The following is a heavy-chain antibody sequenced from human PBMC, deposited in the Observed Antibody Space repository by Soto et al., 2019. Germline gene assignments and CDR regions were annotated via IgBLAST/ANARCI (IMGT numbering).Heavy chain of an antibody. J-gene: IGHJ6*03. Sequence: GGSLRLSCAASGFTVSSNYMSWVRQAPGKGLEWVSVIYSGGSTYYADSVKGRFTISRHNYKNTLYLQMNSLRAEDTAVYYCARFNSVVANYYMDVWGKGTTVTVSS. D-gene: IGHD2-15*01. CDR2: IYSGGST. CDR1: GFTVSSNY. V-gene: IGHV3-53*04. CDR3: ARFNSVVANYYMDV.